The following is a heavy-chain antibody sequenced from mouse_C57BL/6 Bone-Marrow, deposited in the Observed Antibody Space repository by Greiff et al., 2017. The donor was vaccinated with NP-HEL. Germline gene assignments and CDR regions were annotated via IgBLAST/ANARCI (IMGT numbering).Heavy chain of an antibody. V-gene: IGHV5-9*01. CDR2: ISGGGGNT. Sequence: EVKLMESGGGLVKPGGSLKLSCAASGFTFSSYTMSWVRQTPEKRLEWVATISGGGGNTYYPDSVKGRFTISRDNAKNTLYLQMSSLRSEDTALYYCARPDGYYLYAMDYWGQGTSVTVSS. CDR1: GFTFSSYT. J-gene: IGHJ4*01. D-gene: IGHD2-3*01. CDR3: ARPDGYYLYAMDY.